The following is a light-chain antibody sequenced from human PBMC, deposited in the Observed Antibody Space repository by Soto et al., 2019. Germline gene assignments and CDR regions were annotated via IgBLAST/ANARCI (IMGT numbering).Light chain of an antibody. CDR3: QHYGSPSWT. Sequence: EIVLTQSPGTLSLSPGERATLSCRASQSVTSNYLAWYQQKPGQATRILIFAASSRATGIPDKFSGSGSGTDFPLTISRLEPDDFAVYACQHYGSPSWTFGQGNKVEIK. V-gene: IGKV3-20*01. J-gene: IGKJ1*01. CDR1: QSVTSNY. CDR2: AAS.